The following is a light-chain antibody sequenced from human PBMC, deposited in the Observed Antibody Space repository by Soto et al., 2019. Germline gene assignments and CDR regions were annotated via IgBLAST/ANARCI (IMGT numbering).Light chain of an antibody. CDR3: AAWDDSLNARGV. J-gene: IGLJ3*02. V-gene: IGLV1-44*01. Sequence: QSVLTQPPSASGTPGQRVTISCSGSRSNIGSNAVSWYQQLPGTAPKLLIYNDNQRPSGVPDRFSASKSGTSASLAISGLQSEDEADYYCAAWDDSLNARGVFRGGTKVTVL. CDR2: NDN. CDR1: RSNIGSNA.